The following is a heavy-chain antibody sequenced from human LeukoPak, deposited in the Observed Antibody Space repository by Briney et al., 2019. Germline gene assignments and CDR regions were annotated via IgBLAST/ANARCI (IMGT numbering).Heavy chain of an antibody. V-gene: IGHV4-30-2*01. D-gene: IGHD6-13*01. J-gene: IGHJ4*02. CDR2: IYHSGST. CDR3: ARTGAAADYYFDY. CDR1: GGSISSGGYY. Sequence: SQTLSLTCTVSGGSISSGGYYWSWIRQPPGKGLEWIGYIYHSGSTYYNPSLKSRVTISVDRSKNQFSLKLSSVTAADTAVYYCARTGAAADYYFDYWGQGTLVTVSS.